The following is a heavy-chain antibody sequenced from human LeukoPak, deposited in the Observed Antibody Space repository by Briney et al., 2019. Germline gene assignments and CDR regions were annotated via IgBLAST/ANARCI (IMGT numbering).Heavy chain of an antibody. J-gene: IGHJ6*02. CDR3: ASTGSRVIYYGMDV. D-gene: IGHD3-22*01. CDR1: GGSFSSSSYY. V-gene: IGHV4-39*01. CDR2: IYYSGST. Sequence: SETLSLTCAVSGGSFSSSSYYWGWIRQPPGKGLGWIGSIYYSGSTYYNPSLKSRVTISVDTSKNQFSLKLSSVTAADTAVYYCASTGSRVIYYGMDVWGQGTTVTVSS.